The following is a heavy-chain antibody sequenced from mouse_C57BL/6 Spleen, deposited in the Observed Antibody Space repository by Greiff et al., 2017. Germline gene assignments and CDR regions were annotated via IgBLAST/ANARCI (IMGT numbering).Heavy chain of an antibody. D-gene: IGHD2-4*01. V-gene: IGHV1-82*01. CDR3: ANIYYDYAFAY. CDR1: GYAFSSSW. CDR2: IYPGDGDT. J-gene: IGHJ3*01. Sequence: VQLQQSGPELVKPGASVKISCKASGYAFSSSWMNWVKQRPGKGLEWIGRIYPGDGDTNYNGKFKGKATLTADKSSSTAYMQLSSLTSEDSAVYFCANIYYDYAFAYWGQGTLVTVSA.